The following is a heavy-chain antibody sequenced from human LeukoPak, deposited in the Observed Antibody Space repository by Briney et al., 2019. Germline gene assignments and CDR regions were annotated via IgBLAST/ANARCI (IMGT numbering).Heavy chain of an antibody. V-gene: IGHV4-38-2*01. CDR3: ARGGLEYDILTGYYMSLVY. Sequence: SETLSLTCAVSGYSISSGYYWGWIRQPPRKGLEWIGSIYHSGSTYYNPSLKSRVTISVDTSKNQFSLKLSSVTAADTAVYYCARGGLEYDILTGYYMSLVYWGQGTLVTVSS. CDR1: GYSISSGYY. D-gene: IGHD3-9*01. CDR2: IYHSGST. J-gene: IGHJ4*02.